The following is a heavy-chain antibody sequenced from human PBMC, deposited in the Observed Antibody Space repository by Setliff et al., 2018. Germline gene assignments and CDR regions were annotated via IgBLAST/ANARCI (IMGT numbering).Heavy chain of an antibody. D-gene: IGHD5-18*01. Sequence: VSCKASGYTLTMYGISWVRQGPGQGLEWMGWISTYSGKTHYPQQFKGRVTRTTETSTSTVYMELSGLRSDDTAVYYCARGRSYEGSGYSDDAFDIWGQGTLVTVSS. J-gene: IGHJ3*02. CDR2: ISTYSGKT. CDR1: GYTLTMYG. CDR3: ARGRSYEGSGYSDDAFDI. V-gene: IGHV1-18*01.